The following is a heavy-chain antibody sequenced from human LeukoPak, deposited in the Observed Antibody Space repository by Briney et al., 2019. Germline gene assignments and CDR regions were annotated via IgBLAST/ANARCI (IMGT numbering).Heavy chain of an antibody. CDR3: AREVVGASHY. CDR2: IKQDGSEK. J-gene: IGHJ4*02. CDR1: GFTFSSYW. Sequence: GGSLRLSCAAFGFTFSSYWMSWVRQAPGKGLEWVANIKQDGSEKYYVDSVKGRFTISRDNAKNSLYLQMNSLRAEDTAVYYCAREVVGASHYWGQGTLVTVSS. V-gene: IGHV3-7*01. D-gene: IGHD1-26*01.